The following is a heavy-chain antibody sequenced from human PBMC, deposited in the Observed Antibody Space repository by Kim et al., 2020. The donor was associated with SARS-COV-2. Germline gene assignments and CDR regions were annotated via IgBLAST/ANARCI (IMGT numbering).Heavy chain of an antibody. CDR1: GFTFSNAW. CDR3: TTSRMATIGPFDY. CDR2: IKSKTDGGTT. Sequence: GGSLRLSCAASGFTFSNAWMSWVRQAPGKGLEWVGRIKSKTDGGTTDYAAPVKGRFTISRKDSKNTLYLQINSLKTEDTAVYYCTTSRMATIGPFDYWGQGTLVTVSS. V-gene: IGHV3-15*01. J-gene: IGHJ4*02. D-gene: IGHD5-12*01.